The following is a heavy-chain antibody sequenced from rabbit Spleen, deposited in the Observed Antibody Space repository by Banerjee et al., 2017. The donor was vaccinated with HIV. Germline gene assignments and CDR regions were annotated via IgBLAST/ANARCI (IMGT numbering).Heavy chain of an antibody. J-gene: IGHJ4*01. V-gene: IGHV1S45*01. D-gene: IGHD8-1*01. CDR1: GIDFSGSYY. CDR3: ARDTGSSHYIDAYFDL. CDR2: IYAGSGGFT. Sequence: QQQLEESGGGLVKPGGTLTLTCKASGIDFSGSYYMCWVRQAPGKGLEWIGCIYAGSGGFTYYASWAKGRFTCSKTSSTTVTLQMTSLTAADTATYFCARDTGSSHYIDAYFDLWGPGTLVTVS.